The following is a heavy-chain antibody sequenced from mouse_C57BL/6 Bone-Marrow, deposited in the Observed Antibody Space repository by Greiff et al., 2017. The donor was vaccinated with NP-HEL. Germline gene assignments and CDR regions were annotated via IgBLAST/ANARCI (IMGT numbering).Heavy chain of an antibody. D-gene: IGHD2-2*01. CDR2: IDPSDSET. CDR3: ARRRVTTGWYFDY. J-gene: IGHJ2*01. CDR1: GYTFTSYW. V-gene: IGHV1-52*01. Sequence: VQLQQPGAELVRPGSSVKLSCKASGYTFTSYWMHWVKQRPIQGLEWIGNIDPSDSETHYNQKFKDKATLTVDKSSSTAYMQLSSLTSEDSAVYYCARRRVTTGWYFDYWGQGTTLTVSS.